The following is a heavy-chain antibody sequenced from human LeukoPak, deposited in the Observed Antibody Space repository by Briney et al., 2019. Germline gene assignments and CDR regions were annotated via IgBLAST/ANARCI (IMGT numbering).Heavy chain of an antibody. J-gene: IGHJ5*02. CDR3: ARGFLTMARGVIKGYNWFDP. V-gene: IGHV4-34*01. CDR2: INHSGST. D-gene: IGHD3-10*01. Sequence: PSETLSLTCAVYGGSFSGYYWSWIRQPPGKGLEWIGEINHSGSTNYNPSLKSRVTISVDTSKNQFSLKLSSVTAADTAVYYCARGFLTMARGVIKGYNWFDPWGQGTLVTVSS. CDR1: GGSFSGYY.